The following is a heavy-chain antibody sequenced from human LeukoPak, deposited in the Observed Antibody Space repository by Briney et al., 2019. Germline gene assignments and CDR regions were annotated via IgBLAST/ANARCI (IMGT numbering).Heavy chain of an antibody. Sequence: SVKVSCKASGGTFSSYAISWVRQAPGQGLEWMGRIIRIFGTANYAQKFQGRVTITTDESTSTAYMELSSLRSEDTAVYYCARGRDGYNSDWGQGTLVTVSS. D-gene: IGHD5-24*01. V-gene: IGHV1-69*05. CDR3: ARGRDGYNSD. CDR2: IIRIFGTA. CDR1: GGTFSSYA. J-gene: IGHJ4*02.